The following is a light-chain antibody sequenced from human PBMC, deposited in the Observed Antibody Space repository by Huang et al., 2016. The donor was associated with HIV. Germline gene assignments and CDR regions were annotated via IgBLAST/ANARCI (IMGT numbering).Light chain of an antibody. CDR2: GSS. V-gene: IGKV3-15*01. CDR3: HQYNNWLLS. J-gene: IGKJ4*01. Sequence: EIVMTQSPATLSVSPGQRVTLSCRANRSVSTNLAWYHQRHGQAPRLRIYGSSTRAPGIPARFSGSGSGTDFSLTISSLQSEDLALYYCHQYNNWLLSFGGGTRV. CDR1: RSVSTN.